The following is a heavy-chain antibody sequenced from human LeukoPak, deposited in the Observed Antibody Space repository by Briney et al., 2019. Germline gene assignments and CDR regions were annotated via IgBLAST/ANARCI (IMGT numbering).Heavy chain of an antibody. D-gene: IGHD6-13*01. Sequence: PGGSLRLSCAASGFIFDNYAMNWVRQAPGKGLEWLTGISGFGGSTCYAASAKGRFTISRDNSGNTLFLQLNNLRVEDTAVYYCARRGGSSWSSFDYWGQGSLVTVSS. CDR3: ARRGGSSWSSFDY. V-gene: IGHV3-23*01. J-gene: IGHJ4*02. CDR1: GFIFDNYA. CDR2: ISGFGGST.